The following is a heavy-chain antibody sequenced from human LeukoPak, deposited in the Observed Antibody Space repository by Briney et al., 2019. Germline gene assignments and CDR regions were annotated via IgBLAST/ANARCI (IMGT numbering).Heavy chain of an antibody. Sequence: GGSLRLSCAASGFTFSNYWMSWVRQAPGKGLEWVASIKEDGSEKYYVDSVKGRFTISRDNARNSLYLQMNSLRAEDTAVYYGASGRQLGYWGQGTLVTVSS. D-gene: IGHD6-13*01. CDR3: ASGRQLGY. CDR2: IKEDGSEK. J-gene: IGHJ4*02. CDR1: GFTFSNYW. V-gene: IGHV3-7*01.